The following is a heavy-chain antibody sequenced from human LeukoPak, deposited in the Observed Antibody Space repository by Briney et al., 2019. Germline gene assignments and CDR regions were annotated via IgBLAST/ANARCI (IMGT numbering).Heavy chain of an antibody. D-gene: IGHD3-22*01. CDR2: ISAYTGNT. Sequence: ASVKVSCKASGYTFTSYDINRVRQAPGQGLEWMGWISAYTGNTNYAQNLQDRVTMTTDTSTSTAYMELRSLRSDDTAMYYCARPVNSYYYDSSGSEYWGQGTLVTVSS. J-gene: IGHJ4*02. CDR3: ARPVNSYYYDSSGSEY. V-gene: IGHV1-18*01. CDR1: GYTFTSYD.